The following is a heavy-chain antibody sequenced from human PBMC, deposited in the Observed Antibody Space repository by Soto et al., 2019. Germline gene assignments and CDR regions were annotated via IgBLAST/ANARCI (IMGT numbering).Heavy chain of an antibody. CDR1: IFTFDDYA. CDR3: AKAVYSSGFLGPDAFDI. D-gene: IGHD3-22*01. V-gene: IGHV3-9*01. J-gene: IGHJ3*02. CDR2: ISWNSGSI. Sequence: HPGGSLRLSCAASIFTFDDYAMHWVRQAPGKGLEWVSGISWNSGSIGYADSVKGRFTISRDNAKNSLYLQMNSLRAEDTALYYCAKAVYSSGFLGPDAFDIWGQGTMVTVSS.